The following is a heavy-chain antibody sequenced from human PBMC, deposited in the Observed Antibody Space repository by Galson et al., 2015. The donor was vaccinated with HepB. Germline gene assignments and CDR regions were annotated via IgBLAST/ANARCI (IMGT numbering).Heavy chain of an antibody. CDR1: GFTFSSYA. CDR3: AKEQGGDSSGWFDAFDI. V-gene: IGHV3-23*01. J-gene: IGHJ3*02. CDR2: ISGSGGST. D-gene: IGHD6-19*01. Sequence: SLRLSCAASGFTFSSYAMSWVRQAPGKGLEWVSAISGSGGSTYYADSVKGRFTISRDNSKNTLYLQMNSLRAEDTAVYYCAKEQGGDSSGWFDAFDIWGQGTMVTVSS.